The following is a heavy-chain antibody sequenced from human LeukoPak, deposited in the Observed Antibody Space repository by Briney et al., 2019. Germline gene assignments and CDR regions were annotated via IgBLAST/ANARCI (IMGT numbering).Heavy chain of an antibody. CDR2: IYYSGST. V-gene: IGHV4-39*07. Sequence: PSETLSLTCIVSGGSISSSSYYWGWIRQPPGKGLEWIGSIYYSGSTYYNPSLKSRVTISVDTSKNQFSLKLSSVTAADTAVYYCASSSSGYYIEAFDIWGQGTMVTVSS. J-gene: IGHJ3*02. CDR3: ASSSSGYYIEAFDI. CDR1: GGSISSSSYY. D-gene: IGHD3-22*01.